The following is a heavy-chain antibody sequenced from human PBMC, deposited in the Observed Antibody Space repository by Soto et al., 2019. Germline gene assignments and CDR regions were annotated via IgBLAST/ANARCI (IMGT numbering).Heavy chain of an antibody. D-gene: IGHD6-13*01. CDR1: GFTFSSYD. CDR2: IGPAGDT. Sequence: EVQLVESGGGLVQPGGSLRLSCAASGFTFSSYDMHWVRQPPGKGLEWVSAIGPAGDTYYPGSVQGRFTISRDNAKNSLYLQVNTLRAADTAIYYCATGGWGSSWYEGGSRIDYWGQGTLVTVSS. CDR3: ATGGWGSSWYEGGSRIDY. J-gene: IGHJ4*02. V-gene: IGHV3-13*01.